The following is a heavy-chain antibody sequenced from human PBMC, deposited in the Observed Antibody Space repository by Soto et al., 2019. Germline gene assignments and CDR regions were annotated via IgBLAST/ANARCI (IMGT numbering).Heavy chain of an antibody. CDR1: GFTFSSYA. CDR3: ARRAIVGATSGIDY. Sequence: QVQLVESGGGVVQPGRSLRLSCAASGFTFSSYAMHWVRQAPGKGLEWVAVISYDGSNKYYADSVKGRFTISRDNSKNTRYLQMNSLRAEDTAVYYCARRAIVGATSGIDYWGQGTLVTVSS. CDR2: ISYDGSNK. J-gene: IGHJ4*02. V-gene: IGHV3-30-3*01. D-gene: IGHD1-26*01.